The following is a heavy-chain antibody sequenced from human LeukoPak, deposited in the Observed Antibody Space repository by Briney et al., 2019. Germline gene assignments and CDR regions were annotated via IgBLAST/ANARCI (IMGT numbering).Heavy chain of an antibody. CDR2: ISSNGGST. V-gene: IGHV3-64*01. J-gene: IGHJ4*02. CDR3: ARYCYGYEGVLDY. Sequence: QPGGSLRLSCAASGFTFSSYAMHWVRQAPGKGLEYVSAISSNGGSTYYANSVKGRFTIPRDNSKNTLYLQMGSLRAEDMAVYYCARYCYGYEGVLDYWGQGTLVTVSS. D-gene: IGHD5-18*01. CDR1: GFTFSSYA.